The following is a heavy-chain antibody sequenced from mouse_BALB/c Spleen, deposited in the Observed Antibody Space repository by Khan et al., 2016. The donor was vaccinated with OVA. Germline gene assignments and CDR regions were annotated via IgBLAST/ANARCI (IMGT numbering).Heavy chain of an antibody. D-gene: IGHD1-1*01. Sequence: EVQLLESGGGLVQPGGSLKLSCAASGFDFSRYWMSWVRQAPGTGLAWFGAINPDSSTINSTPSVKDKFIISRDNAKNTLDLQMSKVRSEDTALYYCARRYYYGRSFDVWCAGTTVTVSS. V-gene: IGHV4-1*02. CDR3: ARRYYYGRSFDV. CDR2: INPDSSTI. CDR1: GFDFSRYW. J-gene: IGHJ1*01.